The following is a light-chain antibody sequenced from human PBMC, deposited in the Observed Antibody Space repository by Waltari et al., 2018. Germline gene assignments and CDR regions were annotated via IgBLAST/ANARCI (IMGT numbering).Light chain of an antibody. CDR2: TTN. V-gene: IGLV8-61*01. CDR3: VLYMGFGISV. CDR1: SGPVSSDHY. Sequence: QTVVTQEPSFSVSPGGPVTLTCGLSSGPVSSDHYPSWYQQTPGQTPRTLIYTTNTRSSGVPDRFSGSILGNKAALTITGAQAEDESDYYCVLYMGFGISVFGGGTKLTVL. J-gene: IGLJ3*02.